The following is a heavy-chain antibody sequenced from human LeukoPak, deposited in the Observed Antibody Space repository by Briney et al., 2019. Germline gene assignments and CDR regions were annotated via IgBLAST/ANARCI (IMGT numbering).Heavy chain of an antibody. CDR1: GFTFSSYW. CDR2: IKQDGSEK. Sequence: PGGSLRLSCAASGFTFSSYWMSWVRQAPGKGLEWVANIKQDGSEKYYVDSVKGRFTISRDNARNSLYLQMNSLRAEDTAVYYCAKDKSPQYYYYGMDVWGQGTTVTVSS. J-gene: IGHJ6*02. CDR3: AKDKSPQYYYYGMDV. V-gene: IGHV3-7*03.